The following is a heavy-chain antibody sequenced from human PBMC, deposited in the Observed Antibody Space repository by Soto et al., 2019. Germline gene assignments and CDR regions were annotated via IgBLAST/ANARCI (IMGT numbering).Heavy chain of an antibody. CDR1: GGTFSSYA. CDR3: ASEGDLYYGMDV. D-gene: IGHD3-16*01. V-gene: IGHV1-69*06. CDR2: IIPIFGTA. Sequence: QVQLVQSGAEVKKPGSSVKVSCKASGGTFSSYAISWVGQAPGQGLEWMGGIIPIFGTANYAQKFQGRVTITADKATSTAYMELISLTSEDTAVYYCASEGDLYYGMDVWGQGTTVTVSS. J-gene: IGHJ6*02.